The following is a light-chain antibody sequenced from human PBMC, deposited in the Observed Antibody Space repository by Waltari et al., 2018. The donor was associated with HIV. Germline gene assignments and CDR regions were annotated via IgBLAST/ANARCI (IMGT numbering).Light chain of an antibody. CDR1: QSVDSY. CDR2: DAS. Sequence: EIVWTQSPATLSLPQGERATLSCRASQSVDSYLAWYQQKPCQSPRLLIYDASNRATCIPARFSGSGSGTDFTLTISSLEPEDFAVYYCQQRSNWPGTFGPGTKVDIK. V-gene: IGKV3-11*01. J-gene: IGKJ3*01. CDR3: QQRSNWPGT.